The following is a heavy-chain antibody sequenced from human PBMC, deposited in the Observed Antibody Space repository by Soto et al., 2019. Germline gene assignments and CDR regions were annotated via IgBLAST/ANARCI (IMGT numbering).Heavy chain of an antibody. CDR3: ARMVPSYYYYMDV. D-gene: IGHD2-8*01. CDR1: GYTFTSYG. J-gene: IGHJ6*03. V-gene: IGHV1-18*01. Sequence: ASVKVSCKASGYTFTSYGISWVRQAPGQGLEWMGRINAYSGNTNYAQKLQGRVTMTTDTSTSTAYMELRSLRSDDTAVYYCARMVPSYYYYMDVWGKGTTVTVSS. CDR2: INAYSGNT.